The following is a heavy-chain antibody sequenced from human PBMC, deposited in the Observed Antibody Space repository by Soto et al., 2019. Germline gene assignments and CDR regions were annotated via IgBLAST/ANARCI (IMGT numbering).Heavy chain of an antibody. J-gene: IGHJ6*02. CDR1: GGSISSSNW. V-gene: IGHV4-4*02. CDR2: IYHSGST. D-gene: IGHD3-16*02. CDR3: ARVHYDYVWGSYRYTNYYYGMDV. Sequence: SETLSLTCAVSGGSISSSNWWSWVRQPPGKGLEWIGEIYHSGSTNYNPSLKSRVTISVDKSKNQFSLKLSSVTAADTAVYYCARVHYDYVWGSYRYTNYYYGMDVWGQGTTVTVSS.